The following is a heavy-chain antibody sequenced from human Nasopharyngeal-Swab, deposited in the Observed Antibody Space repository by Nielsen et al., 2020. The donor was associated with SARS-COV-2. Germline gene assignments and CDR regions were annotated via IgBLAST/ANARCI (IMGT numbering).Heavy chain of an antibody. CDR1: GFTVSSNY. Sequence: GESLKISCAASGFTVSSNYMSWVRQAPGKGLEWVSVIYSGGSIYYADSVKGRFTISRDNSKNTLYLQMNSLRAEDTAVYYCAKGVVWGSYRYPIDYWGQGTLVTVSS. CDR2: IYSGGSI. CDR3: AKGVVWGSYRYPIDY. D-gene: IGHD3-16*02. V-gene: IGHV3-53*01. J-gene: IGHJ4*02.